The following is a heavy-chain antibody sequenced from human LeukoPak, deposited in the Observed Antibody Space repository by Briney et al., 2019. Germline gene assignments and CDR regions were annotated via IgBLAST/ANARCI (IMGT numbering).Heavy chain of an antibody. J-gene: IGHJ4*02. CDR2: ISGSGGTT. V-gene: IGHV3-23*01. Sequence: GGSLRLSCAASGFTLRGYWMNWVRQAPGKGLEWVSAISGSGGTTYYADSVKGRFTISRDSSKNTLYLQMNSLRAEDTAVYYCAKGLNYYGLGSYSDYWGQGTLVTVSS. CDR1: GFTLRGYW. CDR3: AKGLNYYGLGSYSDY. D-gene: IGHD3-10*01.